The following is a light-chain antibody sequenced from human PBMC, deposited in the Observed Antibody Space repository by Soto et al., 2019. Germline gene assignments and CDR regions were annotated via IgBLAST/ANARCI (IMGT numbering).Light chain of an antibody. CDR1: QSVSNNY. V-gene: IGKV3-20*01. J-gene: IGKJ1*01. Sequence: EIVLTQSPGTLSLSPGERATLSCRASQSVSNNYLAWYQQKPGQAPRLLIFGASSRATGIPDRFSGSGSGTDLTLTISRLEPEDFAVYYCHQYGSSLWTFGQGTKVDIK. CDR2: GAS. CDR3: HQYGSSLWT.